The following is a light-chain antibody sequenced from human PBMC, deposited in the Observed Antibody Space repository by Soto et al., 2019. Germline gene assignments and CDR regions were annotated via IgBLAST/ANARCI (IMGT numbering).Light chain of an antibody. CDR2: GAS. CDR3: QQANSFPYT. J-gene: IGKJ2*01. CDR1: QDIRRW. Sequence: DIPMTQSPSSVSASVGDSVIITCRASQDIRRWLAWYQQKPGKAPKNLIYGASSLQSGVPSRFSGSGSGTDFTLTISGLQPEDVSTYYCQQANSFPYTFGQGNKLEIQ. V-gene: IGKV1-12*01.